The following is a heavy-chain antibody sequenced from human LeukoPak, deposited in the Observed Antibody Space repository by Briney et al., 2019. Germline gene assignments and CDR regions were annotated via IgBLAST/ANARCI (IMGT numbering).Heavy chain of an antibody. CDR3: ARNLMMGELLWGFYYYYMDV. Sequence: GGSLRLSCAASGFTFSSYSMNWVRQAPGKGLEWVSSISTSSSYIYYADSVKGRFTISRDNAKNALYLQMNSLRAEDTAVYYCARNLMMGELLWGFYYYYMDVWGKGTTVTISS. J-gene: IGHJ6*03. CDR2: ISTSSSYI. CDR1: GFTFSSYS. D-gene: IGHD1-26*01. V-gene: IGHV3-21*01.